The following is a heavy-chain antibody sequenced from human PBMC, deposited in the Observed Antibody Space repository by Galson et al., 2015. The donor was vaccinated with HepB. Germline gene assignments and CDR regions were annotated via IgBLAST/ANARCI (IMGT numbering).Heavy chain of an antibody. J-gene: IGHJ3*02. D-gene: IGHD2-21*01. CDR2: IKTDGSST. Sequence: SLRLSCAASGFTFSSYWMHWVRQAPGKGLVWVSRIKTDGSSTSHADSVKGRFTISSDNAKNTLYLQMNSLRAEDTAVYYCARSGVIAFDIWGQGTMVTVSS. V-gene: IGHV3-74*01. CDR1: GFTFSSYW. CDR3: ARSGVIAFDI.